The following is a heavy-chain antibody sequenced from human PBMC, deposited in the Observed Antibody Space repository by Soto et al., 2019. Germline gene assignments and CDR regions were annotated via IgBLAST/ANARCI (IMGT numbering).Heavy chain of an antibody. D-gene: IGHD4-17*01. J-gene: IGHJ5*02. Sequence: ASVKVSWKASGYTFTSYRISWVRHAPGQGLEWMGWISAYNGNTNYAQKLQGRVTMTTDTSTSTAYMELRSLRSDDTAVYYCARAFPSTVVTSPSTNWFGPWGQGTLVTVSS. CDR1: GYTFTSYR. CDR3: ARAFPSTVVTSPSTNWFGP. V-gene: IGHV1-18*04. CDR2: ISAYNGNT.